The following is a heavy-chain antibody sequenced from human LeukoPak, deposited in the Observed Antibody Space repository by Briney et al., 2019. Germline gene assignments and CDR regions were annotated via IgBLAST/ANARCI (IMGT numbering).Heavy chain of an antibody. V-gene: IGHV1-18*01. CDR1: GYTFTSYG. D-gene: IGHD3-22*01. CDR2: ISAYNGNT. Sequence: ASVKVSCKASGYTFTSYGISWVRQAPGRGLEWMGWISAYNGNTNYAQKLQSRVTMTTDTSTSTAYMELRSLRSDDTAVYYCAREGYYDSSGMYYFDYWGQGTLVTVSS. J-gene: IGHJ4*02. CDR3: AREGYYDSSGMYYFDY.